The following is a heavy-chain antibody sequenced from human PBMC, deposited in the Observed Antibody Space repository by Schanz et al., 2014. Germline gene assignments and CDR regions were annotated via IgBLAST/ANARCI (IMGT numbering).Heavy chain of an antibody. CDR2: ISWNGGFI. CDR1: GFTFDEYG. V-gene: IGHV3-9*01. D-gene: IGHD3-10*01. J-gene: IGHJ4*02. Sequence: EVQLVESGGYLVQPGRSLRLSCAASGFTFDEYGMHWVRQAPGKGLEWVSGISWNGGFIAYVDSVNSRFAISRDNAENSVYLQMNSLRAEDTAVYYCARDGFGGYLDSWGQGTLVTVSS. CDR3: ARDGFGGYLDS.